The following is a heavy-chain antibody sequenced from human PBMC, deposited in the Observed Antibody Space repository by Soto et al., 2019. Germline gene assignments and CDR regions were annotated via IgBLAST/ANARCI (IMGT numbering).Heavy chain of an antibody. CDR1: GFTFSSYG. D-gene: IGHD4-17*01. Sequence: QPGGSLRLSCAASGFTFSSYGMHWVRQAPGKGLEWVAVISYDGSNKYYADSVKGRFTISRDNSKNTLYLQMNSLRAEDTAVYYCAKGDSDYGDTILYYFDYWGQGTLVTVSS. V-gene: IGHV3-30*18. CDR2: ISYDGSNK. J-gene: IGHJ4*02. CDR3: AKGDSDYGDTILYYFDY.